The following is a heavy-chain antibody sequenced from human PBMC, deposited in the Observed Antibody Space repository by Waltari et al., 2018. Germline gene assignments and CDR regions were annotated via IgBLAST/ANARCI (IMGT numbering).Heavy chain of an antibody. Sequence: EVQLVEAGGDIVQPGGSLRLSCAASGFRFSDYWIHLVRQVPGKGLVWVSRINSDGSSISYSDSVKGRFTISRDNSKNMLYLQLNSLRAEDTAVYYCARKGGRGYTYGPFYYDSWGQGTLVTVSS. CDR3: ARKGGRGYTYGPFYYDS. V-gene: IGHV3-74*01. CDR1: GFRFSDYW. J-gene: IGHJ4*02. CDR2: INSDGSSI. D-gene: IGHD5-18*01.